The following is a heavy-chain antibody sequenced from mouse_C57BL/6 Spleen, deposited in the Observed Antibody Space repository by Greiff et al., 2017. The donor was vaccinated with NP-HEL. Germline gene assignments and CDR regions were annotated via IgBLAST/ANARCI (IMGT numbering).Heavy chain of an antibody. J-gene: IGHJ2*01. CDR2: ILPGSGST. CDR1: GYTFTSYW. Sequence: QVQLKQSGAELMKVGASVKLSCKATGYTFTSYWIEWVKQRPGHGLEWIGEILPGSGSTNYNEKFKDKATFTADTSSNTAYMQLSSLTTEDSAIYYCARRSLYYPFDYWGQGTTLTVSS. D-gene: IGHD1-1*01. CDR3: ARRSLYYPFDY. V-gene: IGHV1-9*01.